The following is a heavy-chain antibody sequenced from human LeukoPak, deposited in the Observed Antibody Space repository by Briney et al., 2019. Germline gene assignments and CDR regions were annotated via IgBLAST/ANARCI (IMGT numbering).Heavy chain of an antibody. CDR1: GYTFTSYY. D-gene: IGHD2-21*01. V-gene: IGHV1-46*01. CDR2: IDTSDGST. CDR3: EREQISIHA. Sequence: ASVKDSCKASGYTFTSYYIHWVRPAPGQGLEWMGIIDTSDGSTSYSQKFQGRVTMTSDTSTSTVYMDLSSLISEDTAVYYWEREQISIHAWGQGTLVSVSS. J-gene: IGHJ4*02.